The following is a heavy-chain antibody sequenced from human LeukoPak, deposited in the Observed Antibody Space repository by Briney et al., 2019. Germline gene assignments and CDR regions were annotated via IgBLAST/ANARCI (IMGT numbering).Heavy chain of an antibody. CDR1: GGSISSYY. Sequence: SETLSLTCTVSGGSISSYYWSWIRQPPGKGLEWIGEINHSGSTNYNPSLMSRVTISVDTSKNQFSLKLSSVTAADTAVYYCASRERWGQGTLVTVSS. V-gene: IGHV4-34*01. CDR2: INHSGST. CDR3: ASRER. J-gene: IGHJ1*01.